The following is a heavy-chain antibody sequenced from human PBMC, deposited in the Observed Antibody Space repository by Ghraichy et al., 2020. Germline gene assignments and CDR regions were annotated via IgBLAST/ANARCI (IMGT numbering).Heavy chain of an antibody. J-gene: IGHJ5*02. CDR1: GDSVSSDSYH. CDR3: ATYVAGGSGRGS. Sequence: SQTLPLTCSVSGDSVSSDSYHWSWIRQAPGKGLEWIGCFSYSGSTYYNPSLKSRVTISIDTSKNQFSLRLSSVTAADTAMYYCATYVAGGSGRGSWGQGALVSVSS. V-gene: IGHV4-61*01. D-gene: IGHD3-10*01. CDR2: FSYSGST.